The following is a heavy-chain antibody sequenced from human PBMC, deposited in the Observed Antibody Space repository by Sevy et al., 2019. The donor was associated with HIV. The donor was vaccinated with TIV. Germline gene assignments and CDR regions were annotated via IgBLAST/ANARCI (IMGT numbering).Heavy chain of an antibody. J-gene: IGHJ4*02. CDR2: ISGSGGST. Sequence: GGSLRLSCAASGFTFSSYAMRWVRQAPGKGLEWVSAISGSGGSTYYADSVKGRFTISRDNSKNTLYLQMNSLRAEDTAVYYCSKRGLLTSSYFDYWGQGTLVTVSS. CDR1: GFTFSSYA. V-gene: IGHV3-23*01. CDR3: SKRGLLTSSYFDY. D-gene: IGHD2-15*01.